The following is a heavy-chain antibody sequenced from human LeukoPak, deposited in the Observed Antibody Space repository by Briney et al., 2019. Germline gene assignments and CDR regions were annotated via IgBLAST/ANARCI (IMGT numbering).Heavy chain of an antibody. J-gene: IGHJ5*02. CDR1: GGSISSSSYY. Sequence: SETLSLTCTVSGGSISSSSYYWGWIRQPPGKGLEWIGSIYYSGSTYYNPSLKSRVTISVDTSKNQFSLKLSSVTAADTAVYYCARHVLRELRVGWFDPWGQGTLVTVSS. CDR2: IYYSGST. D-gene: IGHD1-7*01. V-gene: IGHV4-39*01. CDR3: ARHVLRELRVGWFDP.